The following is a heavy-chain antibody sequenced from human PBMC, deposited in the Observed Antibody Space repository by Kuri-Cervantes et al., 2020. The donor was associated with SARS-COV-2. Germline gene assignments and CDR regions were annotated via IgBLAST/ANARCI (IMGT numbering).Heavy chain of an antibody. Sequence: SGPTLVKPTQTLTLTCTFSGFSLSTSGVGVGWIRQPPGKALEWLAPIYWDDDKRYSPSLKSRLTITKDTSKNQVVLTMTNMDPVDTATYYCARIAAYDYVWGSPHYYYYMDVWGKGTTVTVSS. V-gene: IGHV2-5*02. J-gene: IGHJ6*03. D-gene: IGHD3-16*01. CDR1: GFSLSTSGVG. CDR2: IYWDDDK. CDR3: ARIAAYDYVWGSPHYYYYMDV.